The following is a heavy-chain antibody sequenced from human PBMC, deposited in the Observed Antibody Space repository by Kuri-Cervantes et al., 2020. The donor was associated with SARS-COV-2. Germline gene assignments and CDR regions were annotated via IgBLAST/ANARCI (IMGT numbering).Heavy chain of an antibody. Sequence: GGSLRLSCAASGFTFSDYYMSWIRQAPGKGLEWVSYISGSSSYTNYADSVKGRFTISRDNAKNPLYLQMNSLRAEDTAVYYCARDEDSSGSDYWGQGTLVTVSS. V-gene: IGHV3-11*05. J-gene: IGHJ4*02. CDR1: GFTFSDYY. D-gene: IGHD6-19*01. CDR2: ISGSSSYT. CDR3: ARDEDSSGSDY.